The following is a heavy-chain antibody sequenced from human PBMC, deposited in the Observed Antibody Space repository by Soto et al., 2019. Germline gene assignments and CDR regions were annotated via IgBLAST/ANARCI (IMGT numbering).Heavy chain of an antibody. D-gene: IGHD2-15*01. J-gene: IGHJ3*02. CDR2: IGRDGSRH. Sequence: QLQLVESGGGVVQPGRSLRLSCAASGFIFSQYGMHWVRQTPDKGLEWVGLIGRDGSRHFYAESVKGRFTISRDNSKNTLYLQIDSLRVEDTALYLCARDDANPDTALDMWGQGPMVTVS. CDR1: GFIFSQYG. V-gene: IGHV3-33*01. CDR3: ARDDANPDTALDM.